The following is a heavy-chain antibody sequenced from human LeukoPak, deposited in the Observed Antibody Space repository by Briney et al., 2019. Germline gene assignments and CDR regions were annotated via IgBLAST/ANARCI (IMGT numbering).Heavy chain of an antibody. J-gene: IGHJ4*02. Sequence: GGSLRLSCAASGFTFSSYAMHWIRQAPGKGLEWVAVISYDGSNKYYADSVKGRFTISRDNSKNTLYLQMNSLRAEDTAVYYCARDYCSGGSCYSFDYWGQGTLVTVSS. CDR2: ISYDGSNK. V-gene: IGHV3-30-3*01. D-gene: IGHD2-15*01. CDR3: ARDYCSGGSCYSFDY. CDR1: GFTFSSYA.